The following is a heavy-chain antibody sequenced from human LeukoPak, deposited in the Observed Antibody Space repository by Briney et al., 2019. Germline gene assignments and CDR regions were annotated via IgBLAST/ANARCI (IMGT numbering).Heavy chain of an antibody. Sequence: GASVKVSCMASGYTFTGYYMHWVRQAPGQGLEWMAWINPNSSGTNSAQKFQGRVTMTRDTSISTAYMELSRLRSDDTAVYYCARVAVVSVVYYFDYWGQGTLVTVSS. J-gene: IGHJ4*02. CDR1: GYTFTGYY. D-gene: IGHD2-15*01. CDR3: ARVAVVSVVYYFDY. CDR2: INPNSSGT. V-gene: IGHV1-2*02.